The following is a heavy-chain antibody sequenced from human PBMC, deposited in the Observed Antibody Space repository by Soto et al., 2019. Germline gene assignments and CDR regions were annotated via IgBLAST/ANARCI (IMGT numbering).Heavy chain of an antibody. Sequence: GGSLRLSCAASGFTFSSYSMNWVRQAPGKGLEWVSSISSSSSYIYYADSVKGRFTISRDNAKNSLYLQMNSLRAEDTAVYYCARVRGSSWCHDGMDVWGQGTTVTVSS. CDR3: ARVRGSSWCHDGMDV. D-gene: IGHD6-13*01. V-gene: IGHV3-21*01. J-gene: IGHJ6*02. CDR2: ISSSSSYI. CDR1: GFTFSSYS.